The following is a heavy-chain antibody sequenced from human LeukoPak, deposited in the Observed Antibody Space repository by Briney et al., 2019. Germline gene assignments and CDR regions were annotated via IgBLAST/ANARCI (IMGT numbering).Heavy chain of an antibody. D-gene: IGHD3-3*01. J-gene: IGHJ4*02. V-gene: IGHV3-23*01. CDR2: ISGSGGST. CDR1: GFTFSSYA. Sequence: GGSLRLSCAASGFTFSSYAMSWVRQAPGKGLEWVSAISGSGGSTDYADSVKGRFTISRDNSKNTLYLQMNSLRAEDTAVYYCAKDHLRVELRFLEWLPNGYYFDYWGQGTLVTVSS. CDR3: AKDHLRVELRFLEWLPNGYYFDY.